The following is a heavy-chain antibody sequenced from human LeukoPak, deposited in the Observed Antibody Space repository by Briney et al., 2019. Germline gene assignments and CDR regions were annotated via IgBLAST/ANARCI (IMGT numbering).Heavy chain of an antibody. V-gene: IGHV4-34*01. CDR2: INHSGST. J-gene: IGHJ4*02. D-gene: IGHD3-22*01. Sequence: SETLSLTCAVYGGSFSGYYWSWIRQPPGKGLEWIGEINHSGSTNYNPSLKSRVTISVDTSKNQFSLKLSSVTAADTAVYFCAREDYYNSGGYYLDYWGQGTLVTVSS. CDR1: GGSFSGYY. CDR3: AREDYYNSGGYYLDY.